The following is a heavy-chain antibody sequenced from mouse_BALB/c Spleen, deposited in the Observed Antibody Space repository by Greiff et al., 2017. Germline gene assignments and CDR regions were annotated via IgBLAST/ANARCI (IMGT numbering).Heavy chain of an antibody. CDR1: GYTFTSYW. CDR3: ARIYYNAMDY. CDR2: IDPSDSET. J-gene: IGHJ4*01. Sequence: QVHVKQPGAELVKPGAPVKLSCKASGYTFTSYWMNWVKQRPGRGLEWIGRIDPSDSETHYNQKFKDKATLTVDKSSSTAYIQLSSLTSEDSAVYYCARIYYNAMDYWGQGTSVTVSA. V-gene: IGHV1-69*02.